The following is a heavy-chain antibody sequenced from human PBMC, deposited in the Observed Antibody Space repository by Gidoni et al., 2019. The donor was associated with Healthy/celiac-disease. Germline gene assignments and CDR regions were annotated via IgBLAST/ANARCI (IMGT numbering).Heavy chain of an antibody. CDR3: ARDLRTTVTTYSIFHYYGMDV. Sequence: QVQLVQSGAEVKKPGASVKVSCKASGYTFTSYAMHWVRQAPGQRHEWMGWINAGNGNTKYSQKFQGRVTITRDTSASTAYMELSSLRSEDTAVYYCARDLRTTVTTYSIFHYYGMDVWGQGTTVTVSS. CDR2: INAGNGNT. V-gene: IGHV1-3*01. D-gene: IGHD4-17*01. CDR1: GYTFTSYA. J-gene: IGHJ6*02.